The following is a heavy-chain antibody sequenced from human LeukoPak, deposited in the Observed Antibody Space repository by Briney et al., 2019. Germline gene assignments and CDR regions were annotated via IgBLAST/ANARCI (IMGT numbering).Heavy chain of an antibody. Sequence: ASVKVSCKASGYTFTIYGVNWVRQAPGQGGEWMGWISAYNGHTIYAQSFQGRVTLTTDTSTNTAYMELRSLRSDDTAVYYCARDQKFGIAAVDSWFDPWGQGTLVTVSS. D-gene: IGHD6-25*01. V-gene: IGHV1-18*01. CDR3: ARDQKFGIAAVDSWFDP. J-gene: IGHJ5*02. CDR2: ISAYNGHT. CDR1: GYTFTIYG.